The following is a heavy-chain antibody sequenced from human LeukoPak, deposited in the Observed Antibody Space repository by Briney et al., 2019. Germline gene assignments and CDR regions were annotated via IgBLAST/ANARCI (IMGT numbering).Heavy chain of an antibody. V-gene: IGHV4-59*04. CDR2: IYYSGST. CDR3: ARRGYGTCWFDP. J-gene: IGHJ5*02. CDR1: GGSISSYY. D-gene: IGHD6-13*01. Sequence: SETLSLTCTVSGGSISSYYWSWIRQPPAKGLEWIGYIYYSGSTYYNPSLKSRVTISVDTSKNQFSLKLSSVTAADTAVYFCARRGYGTCWFDPWGRGTLVTVSS.